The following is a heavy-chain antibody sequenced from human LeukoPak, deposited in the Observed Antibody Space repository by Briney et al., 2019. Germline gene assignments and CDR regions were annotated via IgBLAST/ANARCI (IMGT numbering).Heavy chain of an antibody. J-gene: IGHJ4*02. V-gene: IGHV4-39*01. CDR2: IYDSGST. Sequence: PSETLSLTCTVSGGSITCRNYYWGWIRQPPGKGLEWIGTIYDSGSTYYNPSLKSRVTISVDTSKNQFPLKLNSVTAADTAVYYCARLDYYDSSGLIDYWGQGTLVIVSS. CDR3: ARLDYYDSSGLIDY. D-gene: IGHD3-22*01. CDR1: GGSITCRNYY.